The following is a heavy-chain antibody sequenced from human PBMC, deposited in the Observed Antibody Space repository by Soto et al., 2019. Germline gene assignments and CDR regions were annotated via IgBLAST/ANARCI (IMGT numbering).Heavy chain of an antibody. D-gene: IGHD4-17*01. CDR3: ARHVPFTVTGYYYYYYMDV. CDR2: IYYSGST. CDR1: GGSISSSSYY. Sequence: SETLSLTCTVSGGSISSSSYYWGWIRQPPGKGMEWIGSIYYSGSTYYNPSLKSRVTISVDTSKNQFSLKLSSVTAADTAVYYCARHVPFTVTGYYYYYYMDVWGKGTTVTVSS. V-gene: IGHV4-39*01. J-gene: IGHJ6*03.